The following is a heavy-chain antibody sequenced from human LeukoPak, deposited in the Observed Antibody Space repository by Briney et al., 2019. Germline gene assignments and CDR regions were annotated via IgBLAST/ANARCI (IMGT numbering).Heavy chain of an antibody. CDR2: IYYSGST. CDR3: ARGPHYYDISDYSYGMDV. J-gene: IGHJ6*02. CDR1: GGSISSYY. V-gene: IGHV4-59*01. Sequence: SETLSLTCTVSGGSISSYYWSWIRQPPGKGLEWIGHIYYSGSTNNNPSLKSRVTISVDTSKNQLSLKLSSVTAADTAVYYCARGPHYYDISDYSYGMDVWGQGTTVTVSS. D-gene: IGHD3-22*01.